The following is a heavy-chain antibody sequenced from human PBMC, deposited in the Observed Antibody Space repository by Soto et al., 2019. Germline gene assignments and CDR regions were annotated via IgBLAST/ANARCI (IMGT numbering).Heavy chain of an antibody. CDR3: TTLAGFKIFGVVID. CDR2: IKSKSDGGTT. J-gene: IGHJ4*02. CDR1: GFTFSSAW. V-gene: IGHV3-15*07. D-gene: IGHD3-3*01. Sequence: EVQLVESGGGLVKPGGSLRLSCAASGFTFSSAWMHWVRQAPGKGPEWVGRIKSKSDGGTTDYAAPVKGRFTISRVDSENTLYLQMNSLTTEDTAVYYCTTLAGFKIFGVVIDWGQGTLVTVSS.